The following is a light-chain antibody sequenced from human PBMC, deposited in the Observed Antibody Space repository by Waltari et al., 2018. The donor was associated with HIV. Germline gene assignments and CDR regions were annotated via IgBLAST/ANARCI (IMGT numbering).Light chain of an antibody. V-gene: IGKV3-20*01. CDR2: GAS. Sequence: EIVLTQSPGTLSLSPGERATLSCRASQSVSSSYLAWYQQKPGQAPRLLIHGASSRATGIPDRFSGSVSGTDFTLTISRLEPEDFAVYYCQQYGSSLGTFGQGTKVEIK. J-gene: IGKJ1*01. CDR3: QQYGSSLGT. CDR1: QSVSSSY.